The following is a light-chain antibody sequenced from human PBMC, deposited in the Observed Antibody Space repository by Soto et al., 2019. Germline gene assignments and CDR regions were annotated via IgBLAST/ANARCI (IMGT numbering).Light chain of an antibody. CDR3: SSYAASNNFYFV. CDR2: EVT. J-gene: IGLJ3*02. Sequence: QSALTQPPSASGSPGQSVTISRTGTSSDVGGYNYVSWYQQYPGRAPKLMIYEVTKRPSGVPDRFSGSKSGNTASLTVSGLQAEDEADYYCSSYAASNNFYFVFGGGTQRTVL. V-gene: IGLV2-8*01. CDR1: SSDVGGYNY.